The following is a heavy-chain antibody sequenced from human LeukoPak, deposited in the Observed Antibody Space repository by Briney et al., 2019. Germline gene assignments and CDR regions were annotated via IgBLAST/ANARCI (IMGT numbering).Heavy chain of an antibody. V-gene: IGHV3-33*06. J-gene: IGHJ4*02. CDR2: IWYDGSNK. Sequence: GGSLRLSCAASGFTFSTYGMHWVRQAPGKGLEWVAVIWYDGSNKYYAHAVKGRFNISRDNSKNTLYLQMNSLRAEDTAVYYCAKAPSGTAYQFDHWGQGTLVTVSS. D-gene: IGHD3-10*01. CDR1: GFTFSTYG. CDR3: AKAPSGTAYQFDH.